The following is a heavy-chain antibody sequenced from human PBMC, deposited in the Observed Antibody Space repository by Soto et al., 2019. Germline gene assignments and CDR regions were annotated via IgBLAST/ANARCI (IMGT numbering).Heavy chain of an antibody. Sequence: SETLSLTCTVSGGSISSSSYYWGWIRQPPGKGLEWIGSIYYSGSTYYNPSLKSRVTISVDTSKNQFSLKLSSVTAADTAVYYCARRYYYDSSGYPFDYWGQGTLVT. CDR1: GGSISSSSYY. V-gene: IGHV4-39*01. D-gene: IGHD3-22*01. J-gene: IGHJ4*02. CDR2: IYYSGST. CDR3: ARRYYYDSSGYPFDY.